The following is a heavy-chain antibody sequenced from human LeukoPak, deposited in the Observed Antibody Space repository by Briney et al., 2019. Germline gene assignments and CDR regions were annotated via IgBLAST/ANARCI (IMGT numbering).Heavy chain of an antibody. CDR3: ARDLATVRGRGVGY. D-gene: IGHD4-17*01. V-gene: IGHV3-21*01. Sequence: PGGFLRLSCAASGFSFSSYSMNWVRQAPGKGLEWVSPISSSSSYIYYADSVKGRFTISRDNAKNSLYLQMNSLRAEDTAVYYCARDLATVRGRGVGYWGHGTLVTVSS. J-gene: IGHJ4*01. CDR1: GFSFSSYS. CDR2: ISSSSSYI.